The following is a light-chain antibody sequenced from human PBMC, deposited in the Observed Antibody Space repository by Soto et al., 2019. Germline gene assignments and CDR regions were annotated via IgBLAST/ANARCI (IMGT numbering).Light chain of an antibody. V-gene: IGKV3-20*01. CDR3: QQYGSSPDT. Sequence: EIVLTQAPGTLSLSPGERATLSWRASQRVSSTYLAWYQQKPGQAPRLLIYGASSRATGIPDRFSGGGSGTDFTLTISRLEPEDFAVYYCQQYGSSPDTFGQGTQLDIK. J-gene: IGKJ5*01. CDR1: QRVSSTY. CDR2: GAS.